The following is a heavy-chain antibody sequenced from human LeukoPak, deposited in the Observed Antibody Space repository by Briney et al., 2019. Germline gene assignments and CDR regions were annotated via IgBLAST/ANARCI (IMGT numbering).Heavy chain of an antibody. J-gene: IGHJ4*02. D-gene: IGHD3-10*01. V-gene: IGHV4-34*01. CDR2: INHSGST. Sequence: SETLSLTCAVYGGSFSGYYWSWIRQPPGKGLEWIGEINHSGSTNYNPSLKSRVTISVDTSKNQFSLKLSSVTAADTAVYYCARRSSYYGSGKPFDYWGQGTLVTVSS. CDR1: GGSFSGYY. CDR3: ARRSSYYGSGKPFDY.